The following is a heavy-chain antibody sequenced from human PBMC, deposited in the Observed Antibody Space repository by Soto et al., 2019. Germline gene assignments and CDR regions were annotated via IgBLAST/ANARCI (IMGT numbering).Heavy chain of an antibody. CDR3: ARDHPYYDILTGYYYYGMDV. V-gene: IGHV3-33*01. J-gene: IGHJ6*02. Sequence: QVQLVESGGGVVQPGRSLRLSCAASGFTFSSYGMHWVRQAPGKGLEWVAVIWYDGSNKYAADSVKGRFTISRDNAKNSLYLQMNSLRDEDTAVYYCARDHPYYDILTGYYYYGMDVWGQGTTVTVSS. D-gene: IGHD3-9*01. CDR2: IWYDGSNK. CDR1: GFTFSSYG.